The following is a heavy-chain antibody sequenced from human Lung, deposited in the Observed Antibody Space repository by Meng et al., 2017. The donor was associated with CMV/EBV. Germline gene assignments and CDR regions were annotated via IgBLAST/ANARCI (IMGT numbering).Heavy chain of an antibody. D-gene: IGHD2-15*01. Sequence: SETLSLTCTVSGGSINNYYWTWIRQPQGMRLEWIGYISYSGSTKYNPSLKSRVTISVDTSKNHFSLKLSSVTAADTAVYYCARGSLSVVDPDHYFDYWGQGTLVTFSS. CDR3: ARGSLSVVDPDHYFDY. V-gene: IGHV4-59*01. CDR1: GGSINNYY. CDR2: ISYSGST. J-gene: IGHJ4*02.